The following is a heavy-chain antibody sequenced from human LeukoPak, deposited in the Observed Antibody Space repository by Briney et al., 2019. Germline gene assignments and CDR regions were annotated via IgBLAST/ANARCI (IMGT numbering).Heavy chain of an antibody. V-gene: IGHV4-61*02. CDR1: GGSISSGSYY. J-gene: IGHJ6*03. CDR3: ASLQSNSYYYYYMDV. D-gene: IGHD4-11*01. Sequence: SETLSLTCTVSGGSISSGSYYWSWIRQPAGKGLDSIGRIYTSGSTNYNPSLKSRVTISVDTSKNQFSLKLSSVTAADTAVYYCASLQSNSYYYYYMDVWGKGTTVTVSS. CDR2: IYTSGST.